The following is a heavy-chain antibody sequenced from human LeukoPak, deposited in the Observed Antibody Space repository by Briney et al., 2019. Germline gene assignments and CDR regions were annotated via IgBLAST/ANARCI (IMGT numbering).Heavy chain of an antibody. CDR2: ISSSGSTI. J-gene: IGHJ3*02. CDR1: GFTFSSYE. Sequence: GGSLRLSCAASGFTFSSYEMNWVRQAPGKGLEGVSYISSSGSTIYYADSVKGRFTISRDNAKYSLYLQMNRLRAEDTAVYYCARDEDYYDSDAFDIWGQGTMVTVSS. D-gene: IGHD3-22*01. V-gene: IGHV3-48*03. CDR3: ARDEDYYDSDAFDI.